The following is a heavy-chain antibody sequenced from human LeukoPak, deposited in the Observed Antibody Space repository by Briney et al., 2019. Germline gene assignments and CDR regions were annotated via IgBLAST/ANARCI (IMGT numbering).Heavy chain of an antibody. D-gene: IGHD6-19*01. Sequence: SETLSLTCAVYGGSFSSYYWGWIRQPPGKGLEWIGSIYYSGSTYYNPSLRSRVTISVDTSKNQFSLKLSSVTAADTAVYYCARHVGTLTDSSGWFFDYWGQGTLVTVSS. V-gene: IGHV4-39*01. CDR1: GGSFSSYY. CDR2: IYYSGST. J-gene: IGHJ4*02. CDR3: ARHVGTLTDSSGWFFDY.